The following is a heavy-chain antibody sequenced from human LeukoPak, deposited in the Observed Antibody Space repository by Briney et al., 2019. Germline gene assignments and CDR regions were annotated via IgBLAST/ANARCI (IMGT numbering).Heavy chain of an antibody. V-gene: IGHV1-24*01. Sequence: ASVKVSCKVSGDTLTELSMHWVRQAPGKGLEWMGGFDPEDGETIYAQKFQGRVTMTEDTSTDTAYMELSSLRSEDTAVYYCATDISYGDYGHDAFDIWGQGTMVTVSS. CDR1: GDTLTELS. CDR2: FDPEDGET. D-gene: IGHD4-17*01. CDR3: ATDISYGDYGHDAFDI. J-gene: IGHJ3*02.